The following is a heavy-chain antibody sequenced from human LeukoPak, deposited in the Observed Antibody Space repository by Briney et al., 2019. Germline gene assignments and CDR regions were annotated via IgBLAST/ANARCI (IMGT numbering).Heavy chain of an antibody. CDR1: GGTVSSNY. J-gene: IGHJ6*03. V-gene: IGHV3-53*01. D-gene: IGHD3-10*01. CDR2: IYSGGST. Sequence: GGSLRLSCAASGGTVSSNYMSWVRQAPGKGLEWVSVIYSGGSTYYADSVKGRITISGDNSKNTLYLQMNPLRAEDTAVYYCASESRFGFGDSALYYYYYYMDVWGKGTTVTVSS. CDR3: ASESRFGFGDSALYYYYYYMDV.